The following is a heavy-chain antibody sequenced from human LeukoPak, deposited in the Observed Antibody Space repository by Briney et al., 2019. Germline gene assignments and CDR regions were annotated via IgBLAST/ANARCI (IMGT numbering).Heavy chain of an antibody. J-gene: IGHJ4*02. CDR3: AKGGDYGDSYFDY. CDR2: ISWNSGSI. Sequence: QPGRSLRLSCAASGFTFDDYAMHWVRQAPGKGLEWDSGISWNSGSIGYADSVKGRFTISRDNAKNSLYLQMNSLRAEDMALYYCAKGGDYGDSYFDYWGQGTLVTVSS. D-gene: IGHD4-17*01. V-gene: IGHV3-9*03. CDR1: GFTFDDYA.